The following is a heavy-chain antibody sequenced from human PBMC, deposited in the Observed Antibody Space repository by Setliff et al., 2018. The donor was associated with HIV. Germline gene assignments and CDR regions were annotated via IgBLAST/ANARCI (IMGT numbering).Heavy chain of an antibody. Sequence: ASVKVSCKASGYSFTDYYIHWVRQAPGQGLEWMGWINPKSDSTNYAQKFQGWITMTRDTSISTAYMELSRLRSDDTAVYYCARGMDYYDTSGYYQYYFDYWGQGTLVTVS. CDR3: ARGMDYYDTSGYYQYYFDY. CDR2: INPKSDST. J-gene: IGHJ4*02. D-gene: IGHD3-22*01. V-gene: IGHV1-2*04. CDR1: GYSFTDYY.